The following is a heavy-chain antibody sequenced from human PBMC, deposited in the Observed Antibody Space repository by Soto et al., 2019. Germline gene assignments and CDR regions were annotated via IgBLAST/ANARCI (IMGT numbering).Heavy chain of an antibody. J-gene: IGHJ4*02. CDR1: GFAFSSYG. Sequence: VQLLESGGGYIQPGGSLRLSCAASGFAFSSYGMSWVRQAPGKGLEWVSAISGGSTTYYADSVKGRFTISRDISTNTLALQLNNLGPGDTAVYYCAKDTHGLRGGFFHCGQGTLVTVSS. CDR3: AKDTHGLRGGFFH. V-gene: IGHV3-23*01. D-gene: IGHD4-17*01. CDR2: ISGGSTT.